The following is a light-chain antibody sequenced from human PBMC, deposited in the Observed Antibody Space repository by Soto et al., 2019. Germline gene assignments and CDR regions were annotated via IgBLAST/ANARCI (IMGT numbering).Light chain of an antibody. V-gene: IGKV1-27*01. Sequence: DIQMTQSPSSLSASVXXXXXXXXXASXGXSXYLAWYQQKPGQVPNLLIYAASTLQAGVPSRFSGSGSGTDFTLTISSLRPEDXATXXCQKYNNAPRTFGQGTKVEIK. J-gene: IGKJ1*01. CDR1: XGXSXY. CDR3: QKYNNAPRT. CDR2: AAS.